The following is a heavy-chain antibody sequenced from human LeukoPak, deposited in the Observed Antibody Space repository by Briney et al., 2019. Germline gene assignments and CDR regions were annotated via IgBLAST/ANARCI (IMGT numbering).Heavy chain of an antibody. J-gene: IGHJ5*02. CDR1: GGTFSSYA. D-gene: IGHD6-19*01. CDR2: IIPIFGTA. Sequence: ASVKVSCKASGGTFSSYAISWVRQAPGQGLEWMGRIIPIFGTANYAQKFQGRVTITADESTSTAYMELSSLRSEDTAVYYCARDPRARSSGWFGTETQNWFDPWGQGTLVTVSS. CDR3: ARDPRARSSGWFGTETQNWFDP. V-gene: IGHV1-69*13.